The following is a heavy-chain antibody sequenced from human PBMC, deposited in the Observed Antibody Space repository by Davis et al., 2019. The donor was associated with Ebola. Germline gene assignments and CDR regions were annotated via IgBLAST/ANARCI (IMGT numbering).Heavy chain of an antibody. D-gene: IGHD6-19*01. CDR1: GGSISSSSYY. CDR2: IYYSGST. Sequence: MPSETLSLTCTVSGGSISSSSYYWGWIRQPPGKGLEWIGSIYYSGSTYYNPSLKSRVTISVDTSKNQFSLKLSSVTAADAAVYYCARSKTRGGWGLFDPWGQGTLVTVSS. V-gene: IGHV4-39*01. J-gene: IGHJ5*02. CDR3: ARSKTRGGWGLFDP.